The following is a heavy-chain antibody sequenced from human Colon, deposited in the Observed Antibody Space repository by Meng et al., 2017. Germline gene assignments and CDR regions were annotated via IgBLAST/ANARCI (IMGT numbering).Heavy chain of an antibody. Sequence: QVQLQESGPGLVKPSETLSLTCAVSGGSISTYYWSWIRQPPGKGLEWIGFIYYSGSTNYNPSLKSRVTISVDTSKNQFSLKVSSVTAADTAVYYCARDSGYDKNWFDPWGQGTLVTVSS. CDR3: ARDSGYDKNWFDP. J-gene: IGHJ5*02. D-gene: IGHD5-12*01. V-gene: IGHV4-59*01. CDR1: GGSISTYY. CDR2: IYYSGST.